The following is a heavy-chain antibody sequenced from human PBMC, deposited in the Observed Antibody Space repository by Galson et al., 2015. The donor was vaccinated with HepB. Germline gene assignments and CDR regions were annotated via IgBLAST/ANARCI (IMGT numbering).Heavy chain of an antibody. CDR3: ARREMVRYWYFDL. CDR2: ISRSSGYI. J-gene: IGHJ2*01. Sequence: SLRLSCAASGFMFSSYSMNWVRQAPGKGLECVSSISRSSGYIYYADSVKGRFTISRDDAKNSLYLQMNGLRAEDTAVYYCARREMVRYWYFDLWGRGTLVTVSS. V-gene: IGHV3-21*01. CDR1: GFMFSSYS. D-gene: IGHD3-10*01.